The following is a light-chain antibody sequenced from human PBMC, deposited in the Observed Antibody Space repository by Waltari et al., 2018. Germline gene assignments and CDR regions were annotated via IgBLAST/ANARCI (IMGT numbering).Light chain of an antibody. CDR3: MQGTHWTT. CDR1: ESLVHSNGNTY. CDR2: KVS. J-gene: IGKJ1*01. Sequence: VVLTQSPLSLPVTLGQPASISCRSSESLVHSNGNTYLHWFQQRPGQSPRRLIYKVSNRDSGVPDRFSGSGSGTDFTLKISSVEAEDVGIYYCMQGTHWTTSGQGTKVEIK. V-gene: IGKV2-30*02.